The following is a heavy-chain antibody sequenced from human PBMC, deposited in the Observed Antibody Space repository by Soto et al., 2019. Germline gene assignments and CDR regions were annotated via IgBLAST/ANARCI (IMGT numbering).Heavy chain of an antibody. CDR2: ISSSSSTI. D-gene: IGHD3-10*01. Sequence: EVQLVESGGGLVQPGGSLRLSCAVSGFTFSSYSMNWVRQAPGKGLEWVSYISSSSSTIYYADSVKGRFTISRDNAKNSLYLQMNSLRGEVTAVYYCARAGVYYFYGMDVWGQGTTVTVSS. CDR1: GFTFSSYS. V-gene: IGHV3-48*01. CDR3: ARAGVYYFYGMDV. J-gene: IGHJ6*02.